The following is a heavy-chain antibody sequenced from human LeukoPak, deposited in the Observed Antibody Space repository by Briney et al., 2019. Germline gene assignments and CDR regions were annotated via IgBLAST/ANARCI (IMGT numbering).Heavy chain of an antibody. CDR1: GFTFSSYA. CDR2: ISYDGSNK. V-gene: IGHV3-30*04. D-gene: IGHD3-9*01. CDR3: ARDLTYYDILTGYSD. J-gene: IGHJ4*02. Sequence: GGSLRLSCAASGFTFSSYAMHWVRQAPGKGLEWVGVISYDGSNKYYADSVKGRFTISRDNSKNTLYLQMNSLRAEDTAVYYCARDLTYYDILTGYSDWGQGTLVTVSS.